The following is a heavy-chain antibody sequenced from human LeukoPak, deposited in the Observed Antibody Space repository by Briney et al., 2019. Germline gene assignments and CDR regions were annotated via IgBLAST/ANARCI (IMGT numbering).Heavy chain of an antibody. D-gene: IGHD3-16*01. CDR1: GYTFTGYY. CDR3: ARADPSVWGRSSAFDI. Sequence: GASVKVSCKASGYTFTGYYMHWVRQAPGQGLEWMGWINPNSGGTNYAQKFQGWVTMTRDTSISTAYMELSRLRSDDTAVYYCARADPSVWGRSSAFDIWGQGTMVTVSS. CDR2: INPNSGGT. V-gene: IGHV1-2*04. J-gene: IGHJ3*02.